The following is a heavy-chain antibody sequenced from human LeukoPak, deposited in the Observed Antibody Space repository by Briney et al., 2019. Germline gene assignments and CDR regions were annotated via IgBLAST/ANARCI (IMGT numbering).Heavy chain of an antibody. J-gene: IGHJ4*02. CDR1: GYTFTSYD. CDR2: MNPNSGNT. Sequence: ASVKVSCKASGYTFTSYDINWVRQATGQGLEWMGWMNPNSGNTGYAQKFQGRVTMTRNTSISTAYMELSSLRSEDTAVYYCARVERSATMIVVVIDYWGQGTLVTGSS. CDR3: ARVERSATMIVVVIDY. V-gene: IGHV1-8*01. D-gene: IGHD3-22*01.